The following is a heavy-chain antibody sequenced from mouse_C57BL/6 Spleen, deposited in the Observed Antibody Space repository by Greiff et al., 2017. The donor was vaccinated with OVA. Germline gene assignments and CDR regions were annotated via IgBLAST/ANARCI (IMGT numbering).Heavy chain of an antibody. CDR3: ARRGRVGYAMDY. CDR2: IWSGGST. CDR1: GFSLTSYG. J-gene: IGHJ4*01. V-gene: IGHV2-2*01. Sequence: QVQLKESGPGLVQPSQSLSITCTVSGFSLTSYGVHWVRQSPGKGLEWLGVIWSGGSTDYHAAFISRLSISKDNSKSQVFFKMNSLQADDTAIYYCARRGRVGYAMDYWGQGTSVTVSS. D-gene: IGHD1-1*02.